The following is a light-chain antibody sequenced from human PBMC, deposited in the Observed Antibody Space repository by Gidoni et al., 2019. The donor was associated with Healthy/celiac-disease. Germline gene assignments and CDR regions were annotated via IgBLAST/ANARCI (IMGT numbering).Light chain of an antibody. CDR1: SSNLGSNT. Sequence: QSVLTQPPSASGTPGQRGTLSCSGSSSNLGSNTLNWYQQLPGTPPTLPIYSNNQRPSGVPDRFSGSKSGTSASLAISGLQSEDEADYYCAAWDDSLNGPVFGGGTKLTVL. CDR2: SNN. V-gene: IGLV1-44*01. CDR3: AAWDDSLNGPV. J-gene: IGLJ3*02.